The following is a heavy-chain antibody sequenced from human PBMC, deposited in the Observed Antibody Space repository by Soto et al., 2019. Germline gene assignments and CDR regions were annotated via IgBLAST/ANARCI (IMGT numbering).Heavy chain of an antibody. Sequence: LRLSCAASGFTFSNYAMNWVRQAPGKGLEWVSSITGNGGTTHYADSVKGRFTISRDNSKNTLYLQMISLRAEDTAVFYCAKSPTLAGTYYFDYWGQGTLVTVSS. CDR1: GFTFSNYA. CDR2: ITGNGGTT. CDR3: AKSPTLAGTYYFDY. D-gene: IGHD6-19*01. V-gene: IGHV3-23*01. J-gene: IGHJ4*02.